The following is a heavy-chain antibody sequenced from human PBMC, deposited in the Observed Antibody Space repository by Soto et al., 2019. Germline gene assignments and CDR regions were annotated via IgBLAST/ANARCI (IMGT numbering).Heavy chain of an antibody. CDR2: VSYDGSNK. D-gene: IGHD4-17*01. V-gene: IGHV3-30-3*01. J-gene: IGHJ2*01. CDR3: ARDLGGDKDR. CDR1: GFTFSTYT. Sequence: QVQLVESGGGVVQPGRSLRLSCAASGFTFSTYTMHWVRQAPGKGLEWVALVSYDGSNKYYEDSVKGRFTISRDNTKNTLYLQMNSLRAEDTAMYYCARDLGGDKDRWGRGTLVTVSS.